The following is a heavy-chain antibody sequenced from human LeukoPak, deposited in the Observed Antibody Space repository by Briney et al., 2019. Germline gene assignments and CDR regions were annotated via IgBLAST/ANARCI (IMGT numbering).Heavy chain of an antibody. CDR1: GGSISSYY. CDR2: IYYSGST. D-gene: IGHD1-26*01. CDR3: ARIVGSGSYYEAWYFDL. V-gene: IGHV4-59*01. J-gene: IGHJ2*01. Sequence: PSETLSLTCTVSGGSISSYYWSWIRQPPGKGLEWIGYIYYSGSTNYNPSLRSRVTISVDTSKNQFSLNLRSVTAADTAVYYCARIVGSGSYYEAWYFDLWGRGTLVTVSS.